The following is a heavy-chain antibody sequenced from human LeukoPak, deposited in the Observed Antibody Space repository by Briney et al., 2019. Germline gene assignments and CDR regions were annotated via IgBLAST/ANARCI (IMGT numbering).Heavy chain of an antibody. V-gene: IGHV4-38-2*02. Sequence: PSETLSLTCTVSGYSISSGYYWGWIRQPQGKGLEWIGSIYHSGTTYYNPSLKSRVTISVDTSNNQFSLKLSSVTAADTAVYYCAESYQTHHYFDYWGQGTLVTVSS. CDR3: AESYQTHHYFDY. CDR1: GYSISSGYY. CDR2: IYHSGTT. J-gene: IGHJ4*02. D-gene: IGHD1-26*01.